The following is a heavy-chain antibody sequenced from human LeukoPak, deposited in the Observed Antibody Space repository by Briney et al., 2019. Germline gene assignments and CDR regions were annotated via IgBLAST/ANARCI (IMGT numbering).Heavy chain of an antibody. CDR1: GFTFTSYA. D-gene: IGHD3-3*01. CDR3: ARASGLRSFTLIS. CDR2: ISDGTAGT. J-gene: IGHJ5*02. Sequence: GGSLRLSCAASGFTFTSYAMNWVRQAPGQGLEWVSRISDGTAGTYYADSVKGRFTISRDNSKNTLYLQMNSLRAEDTAVYYCARASGLRSFTLISWGLGTLVTVSS. V-gene: IGHV3-23*01.